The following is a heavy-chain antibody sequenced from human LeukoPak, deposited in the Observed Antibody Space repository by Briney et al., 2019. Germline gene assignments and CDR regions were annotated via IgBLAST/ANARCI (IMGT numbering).Heavy chain of an antibody. Sequence: PGGSLRLSWAASGFTFSNYAMSWVRQALGKGLEWVSAISGSGGSTYYADSVKGRFTISRDNSKNTLSLQMNSLRAEDMAVYYCAKSGSGSHRFDYWGQGTLVTVSS. J-gene: IGHJ4*02. CDR2: ISGSGGST. CDR3: AKSGSGSHRFDY. V-gene: IGHV3-23*01. CDR1: GFTFSNYA. D-gene: IGHD3-10*01.